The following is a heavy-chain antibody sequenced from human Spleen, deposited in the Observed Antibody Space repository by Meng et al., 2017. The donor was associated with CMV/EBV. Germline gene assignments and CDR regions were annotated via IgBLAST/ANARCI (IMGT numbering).Heavy chain of an antibody. CDR1: GFTFSSYW. J-gene: IGHJ6*02. Sequence: GESLKISCAASGFTFSSYWMTWVRQAPGKGLEWVANIKQDGSEKYYVDSVKGRFTISRDNAKNSLFLQMNSLRAEDTAVYYCARDPGGEILGYYYGLDVWGQGTTVTVSS. CDR2: IKQDGSEK. V-gene: IGHV3-7*01. CDR3: ARDPGGEILGYYYGLDV. D-gene: IGHD3-16*01.